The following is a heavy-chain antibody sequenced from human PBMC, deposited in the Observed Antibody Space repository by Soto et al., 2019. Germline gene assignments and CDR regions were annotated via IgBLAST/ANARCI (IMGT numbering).Heavy chain of an antibody. CDR3: AKDMSDYGDLDY. Sequence: SGGGLVQPGRSLRLSCAASGFTFDDYAMHWVRQAPGKGLEWVSGISWNSGSIGYADSVKGRFTISRDNAKNSLYLQMNSLRAEDTALYYCAKDMSDYGDLDYWGQGTLVTVSS. CDR1: GFTFDDYA. J-gene: IGHJ4*02. D-gene: IGHD4-17*01. V-gene: IGHV3-9*01. CDR2: ISWNSGSI.